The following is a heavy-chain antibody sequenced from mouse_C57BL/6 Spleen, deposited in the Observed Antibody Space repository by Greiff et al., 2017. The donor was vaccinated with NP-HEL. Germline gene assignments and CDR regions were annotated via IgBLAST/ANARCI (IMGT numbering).Heavy chain of an antibody. D-gene: IGHD3-1*01. CDR3: ASHEGYNYAMDY. J-gene: IGHJ4*01. CDR2: ISNLAYSI. CDR1: GFTFSDYG. Sequence: EVQGVESGGGLVQPGGSLKLSCAASGFTFSDYGMAWVRQAPRKGPEWVAFISNLAYSIYYADTVTGRFTISRENAKNTLYLDMSSLRSEDTAMYYCASHEGYNYAMDYWGQGTSVTVSS. V-gene: IGHV5-15*01.